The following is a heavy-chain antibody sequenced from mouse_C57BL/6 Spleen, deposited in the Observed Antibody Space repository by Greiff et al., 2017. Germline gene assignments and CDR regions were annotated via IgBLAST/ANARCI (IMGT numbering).Heavy chain of an antibody. CDR2: IDPEDGDP. CDR3: TFYCGSSYKGYFDV. J-gene: IGHJ1*03. Sequence: EVQLQQSGAELVRPGASVKLSCTASGFNIKDYYMHWVKPRPEQGLEWIGRIDPEDGDPEYAPKFQGKATMTADTSSNPAYLQLSSLTSEDTAVYYCTFYCGSSYKGYFDVWGTGTTVTVSS. CDR1: GFNIKDYY. V-gene: IGHV14-1*01. D-gene: IGHD1-1*01.